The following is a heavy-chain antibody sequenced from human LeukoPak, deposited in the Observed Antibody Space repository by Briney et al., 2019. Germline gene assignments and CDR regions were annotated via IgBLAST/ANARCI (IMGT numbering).Heavy chain of an antibody. CDR2: ISAYNGNT. Sequence: ASVTVSCKASGYTFTGYGISWVRQAPGQGLEWMGWISAYNGNTNYAQKLQGRVTMTIDTSTSTAYMELRSLRSDDTAVYYCARDWPRYYDISYAMDVWGKGTTVTVSS. J-gene: IGHJ6*04. V-gene: IGHV1-18*04. D-gene: IGHD3-9*01. CDR1: GYTFTGYG. CDR3: ARDWPRYYDISYAMDV.